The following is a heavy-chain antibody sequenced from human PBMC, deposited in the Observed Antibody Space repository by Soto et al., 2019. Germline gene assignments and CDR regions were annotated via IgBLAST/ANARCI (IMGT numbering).Heavy chain of an antibody. CDR2: IYYSGST. CDR3: ARQSKNNYGSGGAFDI. V-gene: IGHV4-59*01. CDR1: GGSISSYY. Sequence: QVQLQESGPGLVKPSETLSLTCTVSGGSISSYYWSWIRQPPGKGLEWIGYIYYSGSTNYNPSLKSRVTISVDTSKNQCSLKLSSVTAADTAVYYCARQSKNNYGSGGAFDIWGQGTMVIVSS. J-gene: IGHJ3*02. D-gene: IGHD3-10*01.